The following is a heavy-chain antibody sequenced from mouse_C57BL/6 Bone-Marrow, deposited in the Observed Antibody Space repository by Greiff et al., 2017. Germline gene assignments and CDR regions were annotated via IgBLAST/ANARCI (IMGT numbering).Heavy chain of an antibody. J-gene: IGHJ3*01. V-gene: IGHV14-1*01. CDR2: IDPEDGDT. CDR3: NTPFITPWVAY. D-gene: IGHD1-1*01. CDR1: GFNIKDYY. Sequence: EVQLQQSGAELVRPGASVKLSCTASGFNIKDYYMHWVKQRPEQGLEWIGRIDPEDGDTEYAPKFQGKATMTADTSSNTAYLQLSSLTSEETAVYYCNTPFITPWVAYWGQGTLVTVSA.